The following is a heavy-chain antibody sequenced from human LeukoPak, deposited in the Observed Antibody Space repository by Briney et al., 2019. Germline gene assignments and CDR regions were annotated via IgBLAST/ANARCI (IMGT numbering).Heavy chain of an antibody. V-gene: IGHV4-38-2*02. CDR3: ARVRYISGYFDY. CDR2: IFHTGSP. J-gene: IGHJ4*02. CDR1: GFSISNGDY. D-gene: IGHD6-25*01. Sequence: SETLSLTCTVSGFSISNGDYWGWIRPPPGKGLEWIGIIFHTGSPYYNPSLRSRVTISVDTSKNQFSLNLNSMTAADTAVYYCARVRYISGYFDYWGQGTLVTVSS.